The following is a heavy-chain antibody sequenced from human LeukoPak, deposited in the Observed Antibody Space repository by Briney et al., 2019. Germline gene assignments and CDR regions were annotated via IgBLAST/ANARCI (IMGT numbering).Heavy chain of an antibody. J-gene: IGHJ4*02. CDR2: CDPSDSYT. D-gene: IGHD6-13*01. CDR1: GYTFTSYW. V-gene: IGHV5-10-1*01. Sequence: GESLKISCKCSGYTFTSYWISWVRQMPGKGLEWMGRCDPSDSYTNYSPSFQGHVTISAAKYISTAYPQWSSLKASATDMYYCARLHSSSYYHLDYWGQGTLVTVSS. CDR3: ARLHSSSYYHLDY.